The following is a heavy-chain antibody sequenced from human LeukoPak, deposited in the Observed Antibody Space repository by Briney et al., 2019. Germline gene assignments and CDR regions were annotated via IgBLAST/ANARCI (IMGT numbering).Heavy chain of an antibody. D-gene: IGHD6-19*01. J-gene: IGHJ4*02. CDR3: AKDIPYTNWGWLAN. Sequence: GSLRLSCAASGFTFSSYAMSWVRQAPGKGLEWVSLISGDGGSTYYADSVKGRFTISRDNSKNSLYLQMNSLRTEDTALYYCAKDIPYTNWGWLANWGQGTLVTVSS. CDR1: GFTFSSYA. CDR2: ISGDGGST. V-gene: IGHV3-43*02.